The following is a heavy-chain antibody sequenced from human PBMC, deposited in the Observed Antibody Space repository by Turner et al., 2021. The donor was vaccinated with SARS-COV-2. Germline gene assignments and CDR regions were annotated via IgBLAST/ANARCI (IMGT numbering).Heavy chain of an antibody. V-gene: IGHV4-34*01. CDR2: IKHWGRT. D-gene: IGHD2-2*01. CDR3: ASPKCRSTSWLTQGYYGMDV. Sequence: QVQLQQLGAGLLKPSETLSLTCAVYGGSFNGYSWSWIRQPPGKGLDWIGEIKHWGRTKYNPALKSRCTISGETAKDQVCLKVSSEADADTGWYYWASPKCRSTSWLTQGYYGMDVWGQGTTVTVSS. CDR1: GGSFNGYS. J-gene: IGHJ6*02.